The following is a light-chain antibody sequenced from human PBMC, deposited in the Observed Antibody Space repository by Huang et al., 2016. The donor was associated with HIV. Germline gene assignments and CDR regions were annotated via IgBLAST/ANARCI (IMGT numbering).Light chain of an antibody. CDR3: QQRTDWLT. Sequence: EIVLTQSPATLSLSPGERATLSCRASQGVNTYLAWYQQKPGQAPRLLIFDASTRATGIPARFSGSGSGTDFTLTISSLEPEDFAVYFCQQRTDWLTFGGGTKVEIK. CDR1: QGVNTY. CDR2: DAS. V-gene: IGKV3-11*01. J-gene: IGKJ4*01.